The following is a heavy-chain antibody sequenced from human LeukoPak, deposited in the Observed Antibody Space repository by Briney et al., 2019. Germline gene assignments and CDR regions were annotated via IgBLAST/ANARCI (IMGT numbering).Heavy chain of an antibody. D-gene: IGHD1-1*01. V-gene: IGHV1-69*05. CDR1: GGTFNSYA. J-gene: IGHJ4*02. Sequence: SVKVSCKASGGTFNSYAISWVRQASGQGLEWMGGIIPIFGTANYAQKFQGRVTITTDESTSTAYMELSSLRSEDTAVYYCARGPELERFDYWGQGTPVTVSS. CDR2: IIPIFGTA. CDR3: ARGPELERFDY.